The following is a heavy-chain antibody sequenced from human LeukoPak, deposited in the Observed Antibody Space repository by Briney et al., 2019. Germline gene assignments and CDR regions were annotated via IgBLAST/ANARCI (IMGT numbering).Heavy chain of an antibody. D-gene: IGHD3-10*01. CDR3: AREEGVRGVPSPMDV. J-gene: IGHJ6*04. CDR2: IIPIFGTA. CDR1: GGTFSSYA. Sequence: SVKVSCKASGGTFSSYAISWVRQAPGQGLEWMGRIIPIFGTADYAQKFQGRVTITTDESTSTAYMELSSLRSEDTAVYYCAREEGVRGVPSPMDVWGKGTTVTVSS. V-gene: IGHV1-69*05.